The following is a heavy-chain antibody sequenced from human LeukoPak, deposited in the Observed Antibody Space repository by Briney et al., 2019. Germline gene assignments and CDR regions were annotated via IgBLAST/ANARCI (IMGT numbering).Heavy chain of an antibody. Sequence: GGSLRLSCAASGFTFSSYAMSWVRQAPGKGLEWVSAISGSGGSTYYADSVKGRFTISRDNANNALHLQMNSLRAEDTAVYYCARVFWETVNTGYYSDFWGQGTLVTVSS. J-gene: IGHJ4*02. CDR3: ARVFWETVNTGYYSDF. CDR2: ISGSGGST. V-gene: IGHV3-23*01. D-gene: IGHD3-22*01. CDR1: GFTFSSYA.